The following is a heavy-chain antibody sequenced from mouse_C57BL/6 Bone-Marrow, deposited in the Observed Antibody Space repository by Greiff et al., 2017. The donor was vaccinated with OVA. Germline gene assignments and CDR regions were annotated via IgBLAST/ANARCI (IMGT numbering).Heavy chain of an antibody. J-gene: IGHJ1*03. V-gene: IGHV1-59*01. CDR2: IDPSDSYT. CDR1: GYTFTSYW. CDR3: ARSSLFYYGSSHWYFDV. Sequence: QVQLQQPGAELVRPGTSVKLSCKASGYTFTSYWMHWVKQRPGQGLEWIGVIDPSDSYTNYNQKFKGKATLTVDTSSSTAYMQLSSLTSEDSAVYYCARSSLFYYGSSHWYFDVWGTGTTVTVSS. D-gene: IGHD1-1*01.